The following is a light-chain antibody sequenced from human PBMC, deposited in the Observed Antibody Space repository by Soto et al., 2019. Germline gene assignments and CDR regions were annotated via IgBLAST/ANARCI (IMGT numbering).Light chain of an antibody. Sequence: QSALTQPASVSGSPGQSITISCTGTSSDVGGYNYVSWYQQHPGKAPKLMIYDVSNRPSGVSNRFSGSKSGNTASLTISGLQDEDEADYYCSSYTSSSLVVFGGGTKMTV. CDR3: SSYTSSSLVV. CDR1: SSDVGGYNY. J-gene: IGLJ2*01. V-gene: IGLV2-14*01. CDR2: DVS.